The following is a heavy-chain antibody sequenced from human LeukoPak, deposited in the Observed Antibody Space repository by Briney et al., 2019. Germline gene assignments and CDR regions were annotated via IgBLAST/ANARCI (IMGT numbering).Heavy chain of an antibody. V-gene: IGHV3-7*01. Sequence: PGGSLRLSCEASGFTFSNYGMQWVRQAPGKGLEWVANIKEDGSEKYYVDSVKGRFTISRDNAKNSLYLQMNSLRAEDTAVYYCGRAGMDYYDSSGYYFIDYWGQGTLVTVSS. CDR2: IKEDGSEK. CDR1: GFTFSNYG. D-gene: IGHD3-22*01. CDR3: GRAGMDYYDSSGYYFIDY. J-gene: IGHJ4*02.